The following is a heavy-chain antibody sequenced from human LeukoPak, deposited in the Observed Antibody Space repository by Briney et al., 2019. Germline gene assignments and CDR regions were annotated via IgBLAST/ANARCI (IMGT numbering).Heavy chain of an antibody. V-gene: IGHV4-59*04. J-gene: IGHJ4*02. CDR3: ARHVRDSSGYYAIAFDY. CDR2: IYHSGSA. CDR1: GGSISSYY. Sequence: PSETLSLTCTVSGGSISSYYWSWIRQPAGKGLEWIGSIYHSGSAYYNPSLKSRVTVSVDTSKNQFSLKLSSVTAADTAVYYCARHVRDSSGYYAIAFDYWGQGTLVTVSS. D-gene: IGHD3-22*01.